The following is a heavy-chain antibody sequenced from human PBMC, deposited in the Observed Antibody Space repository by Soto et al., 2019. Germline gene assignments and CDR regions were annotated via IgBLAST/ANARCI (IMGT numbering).Heavy chain of an antibody. V-gene: IGHV1-69*01. CDR1: GGTFSTYS. CDR3: ASSSGNNYGVGTNYYFDY. CDR2: IIPIFGTA. D-gene: IGHD1-26*01. J-gene: IGHJ4*02. Sequence: QVQLVQSGAEVKKPGSSVKVSCKTSGGTFSTYSIVWVRQAPGEGLEWMGGIIPIFGTANYAQKFQDRVTITAEQSTNTAFMELSSLKSEDTAMYYCASSSGNNYGVGTNYYFDYWGQGTLVTVSS.